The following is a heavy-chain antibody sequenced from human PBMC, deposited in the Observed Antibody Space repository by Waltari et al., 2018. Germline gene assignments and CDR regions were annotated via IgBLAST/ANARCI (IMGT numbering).Heavy chain of an antibody. J-gene: IGHJ6*02. V-gene: IGHV1-2*02. CDR3: ARDRSITIFGADPEGGMDV. CDR1: GYTFTGYY. CDR2: INPNSGGT. D-gene: IGHD3-3*01. Sequence: QVQLVQSGAEVKKPGASVTVSCKASGYTFTGYYMHWVRQAPGQGLEWMGWINPNSGGTNYAQKFQGRVTMTRDTSISTAYMELSRLRSDDTAVYYCARDRSITIFGADPEGGMDVWGQGTTVTVSS.